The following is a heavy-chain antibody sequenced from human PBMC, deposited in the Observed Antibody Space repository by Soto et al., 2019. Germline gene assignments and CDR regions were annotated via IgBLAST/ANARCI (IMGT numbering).Heavy chain of an antibody. Sequence: QVQLVESGGGVVQPGRSLRLSCAASGFTFSSYAMHWVRQAPGKGLEWVAVISYDGSNKYYADSVKGRFTISRDNSKNTLYLQMNSLSAEDTAVYYCARDRQEWLLSPSDPYGMDVWGQGTTVTVSS. CDR1: GFTFSSYA. D-gene: IGHD3-3*01. J-gene: IGHJ6*02. V-gene: IGHV3-30-3*01. CDR2: ISYDGSNK. CDR3: ARDRQEWLLSPSDPYGMDV.